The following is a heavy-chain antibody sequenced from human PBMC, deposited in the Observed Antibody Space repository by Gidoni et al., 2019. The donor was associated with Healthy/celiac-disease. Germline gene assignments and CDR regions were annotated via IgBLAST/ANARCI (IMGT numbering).Heavy chain of an antibody. CDR1: GGSISSSGYY. CDR2: IDYSGST. J-gene: IGHJ4*02. CDR3: ARGEYFDY. D-gene: IGHD3-16*01. Sequence: LQLQELGPGLVKPSATLSLTCTVPGGSISSSGYYWGWIRQPPGKGLEWIGSIDYSGSTYYNPSLKSRVTISVDTSKNQFSLKLSSVTAADTAVYYCARGEYFDYWGQGTLVTVSS. V-gene: IGHV4-39*01.